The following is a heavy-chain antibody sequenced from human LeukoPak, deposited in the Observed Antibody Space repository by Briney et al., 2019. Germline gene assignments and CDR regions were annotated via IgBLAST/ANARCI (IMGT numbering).Heavy chain of an antibody. D-gene: IGHD6-13*01. CDR2: ISAYNGNT. V-gene: IGHV1-18*01. CDR3: ARDRAAAAKGYFQH. CDR1: GYTFTSYG. J-gene: IGHJ1*01. Sequence: ASVKVSCKASGYTFTSYGISWVRQAPGQGLEWMGWISAYNGNTNYAQKLQGRVTMTTDTSTSTAYMELRSLRSDDTAVYYCARDRAAAAKGYFQHWGQGTLVTVSS.